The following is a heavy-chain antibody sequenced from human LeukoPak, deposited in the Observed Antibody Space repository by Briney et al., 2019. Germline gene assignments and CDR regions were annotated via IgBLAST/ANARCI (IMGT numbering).Heavy chain of an antibody. CDR1: RYTFTDHY. V-gene: IGHV1-2*02. CDR2: INPNSGDT. CDR3: ARDFWDRGSLIYYFDY. D-gene: IGHD1-26*01. Sequence: GASVKVSCKASRYTFTDHYLHWVRQAPGEGLEWMGGINPNSGDTNYAQNFQGRVTMTRDTSISTAYMELSRLRSDDTAVYYCARDFWDRGSLIYYFDYWGQGTLVTVSS. J-gene: IGHJ4*02.